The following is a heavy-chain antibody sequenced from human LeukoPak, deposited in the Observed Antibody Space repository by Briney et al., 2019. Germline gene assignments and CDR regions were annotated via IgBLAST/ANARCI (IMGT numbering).Heavy chain of an antibody. Sequence: SETLSLTCTVSGGSISSSDHYWGWIRQPPGKGLEWIANIYYSGSTYYNPSLKSRVTISVDTSKNQFSLKLSSVTAADTAFYYCARRIAAADSFDIWGQGRMVTVSS. CDR1: GGSISSSDHY. J-gene: IGHJ3*02. CDR2: IYYSGST. CDR3: ARRIAAADSFDI. D-gene: IGHD6-13*01. V-gene: IGHV4-39*07.